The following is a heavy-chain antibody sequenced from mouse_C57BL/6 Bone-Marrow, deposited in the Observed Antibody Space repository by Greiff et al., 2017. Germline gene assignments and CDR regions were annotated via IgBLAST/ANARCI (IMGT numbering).Heavy chain of an antibody. D-gene: IGHD4-1*01. J-gene: IGHJ1*03. CDR2: INSDGGST. V-gene: IGHV5-2*01. CDR3: ARLNWDGWYFDV. Sequence: EVKVVESGGGLVQPGESLKLSCESNEYEFPSHDMSWVRTTPEKRLALVAAINSDGGSTYYPDTMERRFIISRDNTKKTLYLQMSSLRSEDTALYYCARLNWDGWYFDVWGTGTTVTVSS. CDR1: EYEFPSHD.